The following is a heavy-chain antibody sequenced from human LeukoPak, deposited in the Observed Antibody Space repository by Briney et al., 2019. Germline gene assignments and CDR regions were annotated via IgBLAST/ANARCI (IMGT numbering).Heavy chain of an antibody. CDR2: ISGRSSTV. J-gene: IGHJ4*02. Sequence: PGGSLRLSCAASAFTFSDYSMNWVRQAPEKGLEWDSYISGRSSTVYYADSVKGRFTISRDNAKNSMYLQMNSLRAEDTAVYYCARDRIKSGSYYFDYWGQGTLVTVSS. V-gene: IGHV3-48*01. D-gene: IGHD1-26*01. CDR3: ARDRIKSGSYYFDY. CDR1: AFTFSDYS.